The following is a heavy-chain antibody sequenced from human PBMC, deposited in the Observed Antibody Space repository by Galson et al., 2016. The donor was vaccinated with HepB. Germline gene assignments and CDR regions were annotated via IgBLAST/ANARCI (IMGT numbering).Heavy chain of an antibody. J-gene: IGHJ4*02. D-gene: IGHD2-8*01. CDR3: SSEWSSSVCYRD. CDR2: ISFSGST. V-gene: IGHV3-23*01. CDR1: GFTCNTSG. Sequence: SMRPSCAASGFTCNTSGIWVRQAPGQGLEPVSGISFSGSTCYADSVKGRFTISRDNSKNTLYLQMNSLTVEDTAVYYCSSEWSSSVCYRDWGQGTLVTVSS.